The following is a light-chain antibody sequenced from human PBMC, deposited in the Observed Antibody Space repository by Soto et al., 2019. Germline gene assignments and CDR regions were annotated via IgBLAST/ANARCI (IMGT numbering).Light chain of an antibody. CDR2: GAS. CDR1: QAIFNY. Sequence: DIQLTQSPIFLSASVGDRVTISCRASQAIFNYLAWYQQKPGKAPNLLIFGASTLQSGVPSRFSGSGSGTEFTPTIRSLQHKDLASYSCKQLNIHPLTFGQGTKLEIK. V-gene: IGKV1-9*01. CDR3: KQLNIHPLT. J-gene: IGKJ2*01.